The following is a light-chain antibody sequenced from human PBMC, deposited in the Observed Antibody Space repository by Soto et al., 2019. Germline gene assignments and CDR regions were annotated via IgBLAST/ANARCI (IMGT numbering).Light chain of an antibody. J-gene: IGKJ4*01. V-gene: IGKV4-1*01. Sequence: DIVMTQSPDSLAVSLGERATINCNSSQSLLFSSNNKNCLAWYQQKGGQPPKLLIYWASTRESGVPDRFSGSGSGTDFTLTITSLKAEDVAVYYCQQYYSPPLSFGGGTKVDIK. CDR1: QSLLFSSNNKNC. CDR2: WAS. CDR3: QQYYSPPLS.